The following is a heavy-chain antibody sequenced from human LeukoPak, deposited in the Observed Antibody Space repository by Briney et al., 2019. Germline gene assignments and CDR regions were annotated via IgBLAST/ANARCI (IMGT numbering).Heavy chain of an antibody. Sequence: GGSLRLSCAASGFTFSSYAMSWVRQAPGKGLEWVSGINWNGNRTGYADSVKGRFTISRDNAKNSVYLQMNSLRAEDTAVYYCAKEAEGDTVFDYWGQGTLVTVSS. CDR1: GFTFSSYA. CDR2: INWNGNRT. CDR3: AKEAEGDTVFDY. D-gene: IGHD5-18*01. V-gene: IGHV3-20*04. J-gene: IGHJ4*02.